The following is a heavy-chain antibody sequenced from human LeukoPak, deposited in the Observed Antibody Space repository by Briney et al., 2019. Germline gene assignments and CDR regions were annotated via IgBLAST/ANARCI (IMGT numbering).Heavy chain of an antibody. Sequence: SETLSLTCTVSGGSISSSGYNWGWIRQPPGKGLEWIGSIYYSGSTYYNPSLKSRVTISVDTSKNQFSLKLNSVTAADTAVYYCARLGVVVAGTQIDHWGQGTLVTVSS. J-gene: IGHJ4*02. CDR3: ARLGVVVAGTQIDH. D-gene: IGHD2-15*01. CDR1: GGSISSSGYN. CDR2: IYYSGST. V-gene: IGHV4-39*01.